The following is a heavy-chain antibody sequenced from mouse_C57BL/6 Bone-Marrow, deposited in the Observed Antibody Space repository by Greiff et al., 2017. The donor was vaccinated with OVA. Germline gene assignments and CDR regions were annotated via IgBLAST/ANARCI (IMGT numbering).Heavy chain of an antibody. CDR1: GYSFTGYY. CDR2: IYPYNGVS. J-gene: IGHJ2*01. V-gene: IGHV1-31*01. D-gene: IGHD3-3*01. Sequence: VQLQQSGPELVKPGASVKISRKASGYSFTGYYMPWVKQSPGNILDWIGYIYPYNGVSSYNQKFKGKATLTVDKSSSTAYMELRSLTSEDSAVCCGAGGTGFDYWGQGTTLTVSS. CDR3: AGGTGFDY.